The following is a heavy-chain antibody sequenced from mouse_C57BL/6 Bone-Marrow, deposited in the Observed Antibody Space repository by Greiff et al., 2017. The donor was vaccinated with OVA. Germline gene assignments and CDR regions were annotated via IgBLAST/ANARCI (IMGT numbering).Heavy chain of an antibody. J-gene: IGHJ2*01. V-gene: IGHV5-17*01. Sequence: EVQLQQSGGGLVKPGGSLNLSCAASGFTFSDYGMHWVRQAPEKGLEWVAYLSSGSSTNYYADTVKGRFTISRDNAKNTLFLQMTSLSSDDTAMYYGARTGKDYWGQGTTLTVSS. CDR2: LSSGSSTN. CDR1: GFTFSDYG. CDR3: ARTGKDY.